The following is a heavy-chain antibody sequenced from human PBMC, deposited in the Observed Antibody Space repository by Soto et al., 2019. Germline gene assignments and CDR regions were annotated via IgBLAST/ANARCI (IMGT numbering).Heavy chain of an antibody. CDR3: ARDRRAYDFWSGSPPSYYYYGMDV. CDR2: IIPIFGTA. D-gene: IGHD3-3*01. Sequence: SVKVSCKASGGTFSSYAISWVRQAPGQGLEWTGGIIPIFGTANYAQKFQGRVTITADESTSTAYMELSSLRSEDTAVYYCARDRRAYDFWSGSPPSYYYYGMDVWGQGTTVTVSS. CDR1: GGTFSSYA. V-gene: IGHV1-69*13. J-gene: IGHJ6*02.